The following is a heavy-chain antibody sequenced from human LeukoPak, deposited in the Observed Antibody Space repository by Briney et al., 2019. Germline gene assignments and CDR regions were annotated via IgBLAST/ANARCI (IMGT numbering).Heavy chain of an antibody. V-gene: IGHV3-23*01. CDR1: GFTFDSHA. CDR3: AREGLERIFHFDY. D-gene: IGHD1-1*01. Sequence: GGSLRLSCAASGFTFDSHAMAWVRQAPGAGLEWVSGITGNGFETFYADPVRGRFTTSRDNSKNTLYLQMNSLRAEDTALYYCAREGLERIFHFDYWGQGTLVTVSS. CDR2: ITGNGFET. J-gene: IGHJ4*02.